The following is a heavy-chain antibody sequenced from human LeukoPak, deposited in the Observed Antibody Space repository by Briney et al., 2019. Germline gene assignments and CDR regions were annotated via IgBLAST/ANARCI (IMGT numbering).Heavy chain of an antibody. CDR1: GYSFTDYY. Sequence: ASVKVSCKTSGYSFTDYYIHWVRQAPGQGLEWMGWINPNSGGTNYAQKFQDWVNMTRDTSITTAYMELRRLRSDDTAVYYCARDIRRNYDILTGYYSGYGMDVWGKGTTVIVSS. CDR2: INPNSGGT. V-gene: IGHV1-2*04. D-gene: IGHD3-9*01. CDR3: ARDIRRNYDILTGYYSGYGMDV. J-gene: IGHJ6*04.